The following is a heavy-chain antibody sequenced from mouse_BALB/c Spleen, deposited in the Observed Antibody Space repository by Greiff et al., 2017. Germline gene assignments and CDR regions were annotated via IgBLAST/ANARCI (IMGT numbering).Heavy chain of an antibody. Sequence: EVKLEESGGGLVKPGGSLKLSCAASGFTFSSYTMSWVRQTPEKRLEWVATISSGGSYTYYPDSVKGRFTISRDNAKNTLYLQMSSLKSEDTAMYYCTRERGYYFDYWGQGTTLTVSS. J-gene: IGHJ2*01. CDR2: ISSGGSYT. D-gene: IGHD3-1*01. V-gene: IGHV5-6-4*01. CDR1: GFTFSSYT. CDR3: TRERGYYFDY.